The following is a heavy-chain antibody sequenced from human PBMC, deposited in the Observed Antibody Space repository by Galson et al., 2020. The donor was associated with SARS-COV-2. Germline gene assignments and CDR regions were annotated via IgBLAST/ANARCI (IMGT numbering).Heavy chain of an antibody. CDR3: AKDLGGYLDY. V-gene: IGHV3-23*01. D-gene: IGHD3-22*01. CDR2: ISGSGGST. CDR1: GFTFSSYA. J-gene: IGHJ4*02. Sequence: TGGSLRLSCAASGFTFSSYAMSWVRQAPGKGLEWVSAISGSGGSTYYADSVKGRFTISRDNSKNTLNLQMNSLRAEDTAVYYCAKDLGGYLDYWGQGTLVTVSS.